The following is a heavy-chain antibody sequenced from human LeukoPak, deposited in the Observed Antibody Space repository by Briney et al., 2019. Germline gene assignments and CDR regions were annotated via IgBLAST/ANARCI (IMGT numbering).Heavy chain of an antibody. J-gene: IGHJ4*02. D-gene: IGHD4-17*01. V-gene: IGHV4-59*01. CDR1: GGSISSYY. CDR3: ARGEDYGDYFDY. CDR2: IYYSGST. Sequence: SETLSLTCTVSGGSISSYYWSWIRQPPGKGLEWIGYIYYSGSTNYNPSLKSRVTISVDTSKNQFSLKLSSVTAADTAVYYCARGEDYGDYFDYWGQGTLVTVSS.